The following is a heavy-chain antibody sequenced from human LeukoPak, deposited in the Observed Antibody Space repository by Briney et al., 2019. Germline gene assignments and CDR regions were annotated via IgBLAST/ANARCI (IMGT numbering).Heavy chain of an antibody. CDR2: IYTSGST. CDR1: GGSISSGSYY. CDR3: ARTYCSSTSCYGFFDY. D-gene: IGHD2-2*01. J-gene: IGHJ4*02. V-gene: IGHV4-61*02. Sequence: SQTLSLTCTVSGGSISSGSYYWSWIRQPAGKGLEWVGRIYTSGSTNYNPSLKSRVTISVDTSKNQFSLKLSSVTAADTAVYYCARTYCSSTSCYGFFDYWGQGTLVTVSS.